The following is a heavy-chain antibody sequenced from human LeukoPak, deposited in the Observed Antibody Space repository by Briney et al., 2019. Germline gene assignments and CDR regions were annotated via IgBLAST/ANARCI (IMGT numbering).Heavy chain of an antibody. CDR2: IYSGGST. Sequence: PGGSLRLSCAASGFTVSSNYMSWVRQAPGKGLEWVSVIYSGGSTYYADSVKGRFTISRDNSKNTLYFQMNSLRDEDTAVYYCARTGYSSSWYPFASDIWGQGTMVTVSS. J-gene: IGHJ3*02. V-gene: IGHV3-53*01. CDR3: ARTGYSSSWYPFASDI. CDR1: GFTVSSNY. D-gene: IGHD6-13*01.